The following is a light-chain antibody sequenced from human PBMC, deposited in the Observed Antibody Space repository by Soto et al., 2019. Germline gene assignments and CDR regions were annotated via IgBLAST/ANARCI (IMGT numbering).Light chain of an antibody. V-gene: IGLV2-11*01. J-gene: IGLJ2*01. CDR1: SSDVGRFNY. CDR2: DVS. Sequence: QSALTQPRSVSGSPRQSVTISCTGTSSDVGRFNYVSWYQQRPGKAPKVMIYDVSKRPSGVPDRFSGSKSGNTASLTISGLQADDEADYYCCSYAGTYSIIFGGGTKLTVL. CDR3: CSYAGTYSII.